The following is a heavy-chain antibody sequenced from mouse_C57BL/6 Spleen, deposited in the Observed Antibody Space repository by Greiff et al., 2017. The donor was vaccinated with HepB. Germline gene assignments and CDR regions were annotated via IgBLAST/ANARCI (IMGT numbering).Heavy chain of an antibody. CDR2: IYPGGGYT. V-gene: IGHV1-63*01. J-gene: IGHJ4*01. CDR3: ARGDYGSSGAMDY. CDR1: GYTFTNYW. D-gene: IGHD1-1*01. Sequence: VQLQQSGAELVRPGTSVKMSCKASGYTFTNYWIGWAKQRPGHGLEWIGDIYPGGGYTNYNEKFKGKATLTADKSSSTAYMQFSSLPSADSAIYYCARGDYGSSGAMDYWGQGTSVTVSS.